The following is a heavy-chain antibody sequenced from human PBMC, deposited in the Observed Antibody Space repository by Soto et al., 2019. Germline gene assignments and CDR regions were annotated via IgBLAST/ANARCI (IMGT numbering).Heavy chain of an antibody. CDR1: GGSFSGYY. CDR3: ARRVGYSNSRDYYYYMDV. Sequence: SETLSLTCAVYGGSFSGYYWSWIRQPPGKGLEWIGEINHSGSTNYNPSLKSRVTISVDTSKNQFSLKLSSVTAADTAVYYCARRVGYSNSRDYYYYMDVWGKGTTVTVSS. V-gene: IGHV4-34*01. J-gene: IGHJ6*03. D-gene: IGHD4-4*01. CDR2: INHSGST.